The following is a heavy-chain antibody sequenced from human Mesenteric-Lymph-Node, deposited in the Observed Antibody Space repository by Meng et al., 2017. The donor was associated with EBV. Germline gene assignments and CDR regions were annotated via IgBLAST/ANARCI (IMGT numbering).Heavy chain of an antibody. Sequence: VQLVESGGGLVQPGGSLRLSCVVSGFSISSNYMSWVRQAPGKGLEWVSLIYSADGTYYADSVKGRFTISRDISKNTLYLQMSTLRTDDTAVYYCANVGLGTFDYWGQGTLVTVSS. D-gene: IGHD1-26*01. CDR3: ANVGLGTFDY. CDR2: IYSADGT. V-gene: IGHV3-53*01. CDR1: GFSISSNY. J-gene: IGHJ4*02.